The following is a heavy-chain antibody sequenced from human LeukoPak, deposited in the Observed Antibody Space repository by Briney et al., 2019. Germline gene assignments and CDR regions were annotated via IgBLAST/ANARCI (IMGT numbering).Heavy chain of an antibody. CDR2: IYFSGST. J-gene: IGHJ4*02. D-gene: IGHD2-2*01. V-gene: IGHV4-39*07. CDR1: GDSISSANYY. Sequence: KPSETLSLTCTVSGDSISSANYYWGWGRQPPGKGLEWIGSIYFSGSTYYNPSLKSRVTISVETSKVQFSLKLSSVTAADTAVYYCARDSCSSTSCRKKFDNWGQGTLVTVYS. CDR3: ARDSCSSTSCRKKFDN.